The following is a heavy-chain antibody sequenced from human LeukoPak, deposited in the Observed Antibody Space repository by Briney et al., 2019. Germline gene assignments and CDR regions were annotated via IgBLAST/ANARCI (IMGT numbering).Heavy chain of an antibody. D-gene: IGHD3-10*01. CDR1: GYTLTELS. Sequence: ASVKVSCKVSGYTLTELSMHWVRQAPGKGLEWMGGLDPEDGETIYAQKFQGRVTMTEDTSTDTAYMELSSLRSEDTAVYYCATGLPMVRGVIIKEDYWGQGTLVTVSS. V-gene: IGHV1-24*01. CDR3: ATGLPMVRGVIIKEDY. J-gene: IGHJ4*02. CDR2: LDPEDGET.